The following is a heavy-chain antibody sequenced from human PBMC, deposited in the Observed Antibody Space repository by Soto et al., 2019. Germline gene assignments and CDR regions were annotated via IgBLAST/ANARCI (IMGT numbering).Heavy chain of an antibody. Sequence: PGGSLRLSCAASGFTSSSFDFHWVRQATGKGLEWVSAIGVRGSTYYSDSVKCLFTISRDNSKNTLYLQMNSLRAEDTAVYYCAKDDSITIFGVVIMGAYYYYGMDVWGQGTTVTVSS. CDR1: GFTSSSFD. CDR2: IGVRGST. J-gene: IGHJ6*02. V-gene: IGHV3-23*01. CDR3: AKDDSITIFGVVIMGAYYYYGMDV. D-gene: IGHD3-3*01.